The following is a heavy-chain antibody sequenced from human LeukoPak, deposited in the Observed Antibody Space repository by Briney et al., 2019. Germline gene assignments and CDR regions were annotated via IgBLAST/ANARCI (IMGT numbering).Heavy chain of an antibody. CDR2: MYYSGSS. J-gene: IGHJ4*02. V-gene: IGHV4-59*01. CDR1: GGSIRGYY. D-gene: IGHD6-13*01. CDR3: AREGVAAAGAFDN. Sequence: SETLSLTCTVSGGSIRGYYWSWIRQPPGKGLEWIAHMYYSGSSKYNPYLKSRATISRDTSKNQFSLKLTSVTVADTAVYFCAREGVAAAGAFDNWGQGTLVTVSA.